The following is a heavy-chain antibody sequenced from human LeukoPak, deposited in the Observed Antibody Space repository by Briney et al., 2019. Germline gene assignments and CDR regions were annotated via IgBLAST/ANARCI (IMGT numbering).Heavy chain of an antibody. Sequence: PSETLSLTCTVSGGSVNSGSYYWSWIRQPPGKGLEWIGYIYYSGSTNYNPSLKSRVTISVDTSKNQFSLKLSSVTAADTAVYYCGTSIAAAEYYFDYWGQGTLVTVSS. CDR2: IYYSGST. CDR3: GTSIAAAEYYFDY. V-gene: IGHV4-61*01. D-gene: IGHD6-13*01. CDR1: GGSVNSGSYY. J-gene: IGHJ4*02.